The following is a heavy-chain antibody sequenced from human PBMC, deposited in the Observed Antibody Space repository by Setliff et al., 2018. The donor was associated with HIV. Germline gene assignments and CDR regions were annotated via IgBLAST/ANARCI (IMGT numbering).Heavy chain of an antibody. CDR2: IKQDGSEK. V-gene: IGHV3-7*01. CDR3: VRDLAREIAH. Sequence: GGSLRLSCAASGFNFSSHTMSWVRQAPGKGLEWVANIKQDGSEKYYVDSVKGRFTISRDNAKNSLTLQMNSLRAEDTGLYYCVRDLAREIAHWGQGTLVTVSS. D-gene: IGHD3-10*01. J-gene: IGHJ4*02. CDR1: GFNFSSHT.